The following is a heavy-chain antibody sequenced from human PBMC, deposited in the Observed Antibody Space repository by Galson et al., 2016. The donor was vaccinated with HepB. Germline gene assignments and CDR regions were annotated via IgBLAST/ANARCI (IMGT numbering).Heavy chain of an antibody. J-gene: IGHJ6*02. CDR1: GFRFDDYT. CDR3: PTDRNYGDSSYGMDV. D-gene: IGHD4-17*01. V-gene: IGHV3-9*01. Sequence: SLRLSCAASGFRFDDYTMHWVRQAPGKGLEWVSGINWNGAGIGFADSVKGRFTISRDNAKSSLFLQMNNLRAEDTALYYCPTDRNYGDSSYGMDVWGHGTTVTVSS. CDR2: INWNGAGI.